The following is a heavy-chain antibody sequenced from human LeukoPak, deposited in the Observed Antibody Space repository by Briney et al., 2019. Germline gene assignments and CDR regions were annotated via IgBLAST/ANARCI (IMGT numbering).Heavy chain of an antibody. Sequence: PSETLSLTCAVSGYSISSGYYWGWIRQPPGKGLEWIGSIYHSGSTYYNPSLKSRVTISVDTSKNQFSLKLSSVTAADTAVYYCARPRVGATIYFDYWGQGTLVTVSS. CDR3: ARPRVGATIYFDY. CDR2: IYHSGST. CDR1: GYSISSGYY. J-gene: IGHJ4*02. D-gene: IGHD1-26*01. V-gene: IGHV4-38-2*01.